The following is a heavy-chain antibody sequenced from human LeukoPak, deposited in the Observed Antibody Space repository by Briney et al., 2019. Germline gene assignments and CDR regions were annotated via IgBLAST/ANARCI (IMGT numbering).Heavy chain of an antibody. Sequence: PSETLSLTCTVSGGSISSYYWSWIRQPPGKGLEWIGFIYYSGSTNYNPSLKSRVTISVDASKNQFSLKLSSVTAADTAVYYCASPGIVAAGTDRGFDYWGQGTLVTVSS. D-gene: IGHD6-13*01. CDR1: GGSISSYY. CDR3: ASPGIVAAGTDRGFDY. V-gene: IGHV4-59*01. J-gene: IGHJ4*02. CDR2: IYYSGST.